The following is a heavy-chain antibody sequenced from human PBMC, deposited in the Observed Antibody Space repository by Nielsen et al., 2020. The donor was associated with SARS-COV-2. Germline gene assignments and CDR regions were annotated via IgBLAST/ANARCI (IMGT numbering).Heavy chain of an antibody. Sequence: GGSLRLSCAASGFTFSSYWMSWVRQAPGKGLEWVANIKQDGSEKYYVDSVKGRFTISRDNAKNSLYLQMNSLRAEDTAVYYCARSSIAARYNWFDPWGQGTLVTVSS. CDR2: IKQDGSEK. CDR3: ARSSIAARYNWFDP. D-gene: IGHD6-6*01. J-gene: IGHJ5*02. V-gene: IGHV3-7*05. CDR1: GFTFSSYW.